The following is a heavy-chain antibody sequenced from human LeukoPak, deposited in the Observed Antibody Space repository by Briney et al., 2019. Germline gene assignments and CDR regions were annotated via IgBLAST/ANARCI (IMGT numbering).Heavy chain of an antibody. Sequence: GGSLKLSCAASGFTFSDSAIHWVRQASGKGLEWVGRIRDKGYGHATAYAASVKGRFTLSRDDSKNTAYLQMNSLKTEDTALYSVPTPTEGNWFDPWGQGPLVTVSS. V-gene: IGHV3-73*01. CDR3: PTPTEGNWFDP. J-gene: IGHJ5*02. D-gene: IGHD1-26*01. CDR1: GFTFSDSA. CDR2: IRDKGYGHAT.